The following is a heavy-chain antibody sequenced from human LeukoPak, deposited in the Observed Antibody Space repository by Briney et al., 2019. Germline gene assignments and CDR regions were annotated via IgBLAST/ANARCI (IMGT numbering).Heavy chain of an antibody. Sequence: PSETLSLTCTVSGGSISSRSYYWGWIRQPPGKGLEWIGSFYYSGSTYYNPSLKSRVTISVDTSKNQFSLKLRSVTAADTAAYYCAGTIFGVLIYNWFDPWGQGTLVTVSS. V-gene: IGHV4-39*01. CDR2: FYYSGST. D-gene: IGHD3-3*01. CDR3: AGTIFGVLIYNWFDP. CDR1: GGSISSRSYY. J-gene: IGHJ5*02.